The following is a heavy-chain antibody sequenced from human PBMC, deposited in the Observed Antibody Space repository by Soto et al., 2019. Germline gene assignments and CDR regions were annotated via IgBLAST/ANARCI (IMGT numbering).Heavy chain of an antibody. CDR2: IYPGASDT. CDR3: ARGKGVAVAGTIFDH. D-gene: IGHD6-19*01. CDR1: GESLTSYW. Sequence: XESLKISSKGSGESLTSYWIGWVRQMPGKGLEWMGIIYPGASDTRYSPSFQGQVTISADKSISTAYLQWSSLKASDTPMYYCARGKGVAVAGTIFDHWAQGNLVTVSS. J-gene: IGHJ4*02. V-gene: IGHV5-51*01.